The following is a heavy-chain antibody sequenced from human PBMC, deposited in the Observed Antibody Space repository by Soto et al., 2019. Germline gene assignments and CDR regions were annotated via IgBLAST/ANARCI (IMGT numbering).Heavy chain of an antibody. CDR1: GGTFSSYT. J-gene: IGHJ4*02. Sequence: SVKVSCKASGGTFSSYTISWVRQAPGQGLEWMGRIIPILGIANYAQKFQGRVTITADKSTSTAYMELSSLRSEDTAVYYCARSWVGSGSYYFDYWGQGTLVTVSS. D-gene: IGHD3-10*01. V-gene: IGHV1-69*02. CDR3: ARSWVGSGSYYFDY. CDR2: IIPILGIA.